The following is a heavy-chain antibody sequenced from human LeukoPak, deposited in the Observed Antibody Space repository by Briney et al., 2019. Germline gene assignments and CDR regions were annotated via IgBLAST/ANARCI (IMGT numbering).Heavy chain of an antibody. CDR1: GFTFSSYA. D-gene: IGHD6-6*01. V-gene: IGHV3-23*01. J-gene: IGHJ3*02. CDR2: ISGSGGST. CDR3: AKRLGIAARLGDAFDI. Sequence: GGSLRLSCAASGFTFSSYAMSWVRQAPGKGLEWVSAISGSGGSTYYADSVKGRFTISRDNSKNTLYLQMNSLRAEDTAVYYCAKRLGIAARLGDAFDIWGQGTMVTVSS.